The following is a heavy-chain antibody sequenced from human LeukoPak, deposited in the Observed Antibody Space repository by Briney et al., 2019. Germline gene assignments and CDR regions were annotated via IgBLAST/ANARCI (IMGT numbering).Heavy chain of an antibody. V-gene: IGHV3-7*01. CDR3: AKLGESGYCSSTSCANVFDY. CDR2: IKQDGSKK. Sequence: GGSLRLSCAASGFTFSSYWMSWVRQAPGKGLEWVANIKQDGSKKNYVDSVKGRFTISRDNAKNSLYLQMNSLRAEDTAVYYCAKLGESGYCSSTSCANVFDYWGQGTLVTVSS. CDR1: GFTFSSYW. D-gene: IGHD2-2*03. J-gene: IGHJ4*02.